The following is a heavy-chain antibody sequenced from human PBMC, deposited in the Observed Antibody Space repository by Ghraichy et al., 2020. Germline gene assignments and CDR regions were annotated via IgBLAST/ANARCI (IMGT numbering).Heavy chain of an antibody. CDR3: AREGGRGNIVVVTADWYFDL. D-gene: IGHD2-21*02. CDR2: IYSGGST. CDR1: GFTVSSNY. Sequence: GGSLRLSCAASGFTVSSNYMSWVRQAPGKGLEWVSVIYSGGSTYYAESVKGRFTISRDNSKNTLYLQLNSLRAEDTAVYYCAREGGRGNIVVVTADWYFDLWGSGTLVTVSS. V-gene: IGHV3-53*01. J-gene: IGHJ2*01.